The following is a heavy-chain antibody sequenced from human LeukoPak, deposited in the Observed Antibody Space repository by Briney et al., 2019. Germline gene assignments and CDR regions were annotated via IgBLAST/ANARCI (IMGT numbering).Heavy chain of an antibody. D-gene: IGHD2-2*02. CDR2: ISYDGSNK. Sequence: PGGSLRLSCAASGFTFSSYAMHWVRQAPGKGLEWVAVISYDGSNKYYADSVKGRFTISRDNSKNTLYLQMNSLRAEDTAVYYCARDSPSYCSSTSCYMDNWFDPWGQGTLVTVSS. J-gene: IGHJ5*02. CDR3: ARDSPSYCSSTSCYMDNWFDP. CDR1: GFTFSSYA. V-gene: IGHV3-30-3*01.